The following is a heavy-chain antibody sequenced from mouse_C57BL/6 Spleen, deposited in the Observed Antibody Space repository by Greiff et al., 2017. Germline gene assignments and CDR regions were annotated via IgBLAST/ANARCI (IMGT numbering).Heavy chain of an antibody. CDR1: GYAFSSSW. V-gene: IGHV1-82*01. D-gene: IGHD4-1*01. Sequence: QVQLQQSGPELVKPGASVKISCKASGYAFSSSWMNWVKQRPGKGLEWIGRIYPGDGDTNYNGKFKGKATLTADKSSSTAYMQLSSLTSEDSAVXFCARWDWDFDYWGQGTTLTVSS. CDR2: IYPGDGDT. J-gene: IGHJ2*01. CDR3: ARWDWDFDY.